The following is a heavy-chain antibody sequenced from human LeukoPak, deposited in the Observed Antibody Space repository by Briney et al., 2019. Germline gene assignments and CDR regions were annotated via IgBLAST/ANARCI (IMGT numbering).Heavy chain of an antibody. D-gene: IGHD3-10*01. Sequence: GGSLRLSCAASGFTFDDYAMHWVRQAPGKGLEWVSLISGDGGSTYYADSVKGRFTISRDNSKNSLYLQMNSLRAEDTAVYYCARDVYGSGLRGDAFDIWGQGTMVTVSS. CDR1: GFTFDDYA. J-gene: IGHJ3*02. V-gene: IGHV3-43*02. CDR3: ARDVYGSGLRGDAFDI. CDR2: ISGDGGST.